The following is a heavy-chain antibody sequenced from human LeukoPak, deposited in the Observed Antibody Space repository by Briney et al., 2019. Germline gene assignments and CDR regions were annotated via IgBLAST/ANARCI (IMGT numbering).Heavy chain of an antibody. V-gene: IGHV4-34*01. Sequence: SETLSLTCAVYGGSFSGYYWSWIRQPPGKGLEWIGEINHSGSTNYNPSLKSRVTISVDTSKNQFSLKLSSVTAADTAVYYCARGPLYGDYEYGDRVIDYWGQGTLVTVSS. J-gene: IGHJ4*02. CDR3: ARGPLYGDYEYGDRVIDY. D-gene: IGHD4-17*01. CDR1: GGSFSGYY. CDR2: INHSGST.